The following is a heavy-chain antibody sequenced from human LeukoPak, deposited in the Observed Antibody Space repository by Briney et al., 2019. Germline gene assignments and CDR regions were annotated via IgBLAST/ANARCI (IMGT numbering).Heavy chain of an antibody. CDR3: AKVSYYDSSGYYPTEYFQH. CDR1: GFTFSSYT. J-gene: IGHJ1*01. CDR2: ISGSGGST. V-gene: IGHV3-23*01. D-gene: IGHD3-22*01. Sequence: GGSLRLSCAASGFTFSSYTMSWVRQAPGKGLEWVSAISGSGGSTYYADSVKGRFTIPRDNSKNTLYLQMNSLRAEDTAVYYCAKVSYYDSSGYYPTEYFQHWGQGTLVTVSS.